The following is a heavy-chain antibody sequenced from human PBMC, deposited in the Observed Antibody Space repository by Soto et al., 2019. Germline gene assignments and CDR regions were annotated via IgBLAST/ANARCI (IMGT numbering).Heavy chain of an antibody. CDR1: GDCISSYD. CDR2: IFYSGAT. V-gene: IGHV4-59*12. J-gene: IGHJ4*02. CDR3: TSGWSFDY. D-gene: IGHD6-19*01. Sequence: SETLSLTCTVSGDCISSYDWNWVRQPPGKGLEWVGYIFYSGATNYNPSLKSRVTISADTSKKQFSLKVSSVTAADTAIYYCTSGWSFDYWGQGTQVTVSS.